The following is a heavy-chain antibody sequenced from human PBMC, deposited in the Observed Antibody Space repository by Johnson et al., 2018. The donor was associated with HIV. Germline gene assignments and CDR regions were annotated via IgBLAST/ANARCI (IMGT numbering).Heavy chain of an antibody. CDR1: GFTFSSYA. Sequence: QVQLVESGGGVVQPGRSLRLSCAASGFTFSSYAMHWVRQAPGKGLEWVAVISYDGSNKYYADSVKGRLTISRDNGKNSLYLQMNSLRAEDTAVYYCARGRGALDIWGQGTVVTISS. V-gene: IGHV3-30*04. CDR3: ARGRGALDI. D-gene: IGHD3-16*01. J-gene: IGHJ3*02. CDR2: ISYDGSNK.